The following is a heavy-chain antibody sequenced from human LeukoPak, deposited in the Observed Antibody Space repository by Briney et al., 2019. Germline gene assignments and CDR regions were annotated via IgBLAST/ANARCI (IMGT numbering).Heavy chain of an antibody. D-gene: IGHD4-11*01. CDR2: IYYSGRT. CDR1: GDHIRGGNYY. Sequence: PSETLSLTCIVSGDHIRGGNYYWTWIRQHPGKGLEWIGYIYYSGRTNYNPSLRSRVLMSLDTSKNQFSLRLSSVTVADTAVYYCARPYNNYYFDYWGQGMLVTVSS. CDR3: ARPYNNYYFDY. J-gene: IGHJ4*02. V-gene: IGHV4-31*03.